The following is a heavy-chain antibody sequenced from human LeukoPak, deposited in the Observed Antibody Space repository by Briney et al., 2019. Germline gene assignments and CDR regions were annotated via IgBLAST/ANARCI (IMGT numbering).Heavy chain of an antibody. CDR2: MNPNSGNT. Sequence: ASVKVSCKASGYTFTSYDINWVRQATGQGLEWMGWMNPNSGNTGYAQKFQGRVTMTRNTSISTAYMELSSLRSEDTAVYYCARGARFCSGGSCYYYYYMDVWGKGTTVTVSS. CDR3: ARGARFCSGGSCYYYYYMDV. V-gene: IGHV1-8*01. J-gene: IGHJ6*03. CDR1: GYTFTSYD. D-gene: IGHD2-15*01.